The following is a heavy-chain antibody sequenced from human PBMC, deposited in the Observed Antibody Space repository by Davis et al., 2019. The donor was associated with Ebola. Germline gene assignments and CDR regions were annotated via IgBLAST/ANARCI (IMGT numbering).Heavy chain of an antibody. J-gene: IGHJ6*02. CDR1: GFTFSSYW. CDR3: ARDDLSGVILWRDYYGMDV. CDR2: INSDGSST. V-gene: IGHV3-74*01. Sequence: GSLRLSCAASGFTFSSYWMHWVRQAPGKGLVWVSRINSDGSSTSYADSVKGRFTISRDNAKNTLYLQMNSLRAEDTAVYYCARDDLSGVILWRDYYGMDVWGQGTTVTVSS. D-gene: IGHD2-21*01.